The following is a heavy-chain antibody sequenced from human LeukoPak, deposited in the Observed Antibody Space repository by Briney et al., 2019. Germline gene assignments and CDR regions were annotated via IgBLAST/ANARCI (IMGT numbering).Heavy chain of an antibody. Sequence: SETLSLTCAVYGGSFSGYYWSWIRQPPGKGLEWIGEINHSGSTNYNPSLKSRVTISVDTSKNQFSLKLSSVAAAGTAVYYCARGQRSYGSAFYYGMDVWGQGTTVTVSS. J-gene: IGHJ6*02. CDR2: INHSGST. CDR3: ARGQRSYGSAFYYGMDV. D-gene: IGHD5-18*01. V-gene: IGHV4-34*01. CDR1: GGSFSGYY.